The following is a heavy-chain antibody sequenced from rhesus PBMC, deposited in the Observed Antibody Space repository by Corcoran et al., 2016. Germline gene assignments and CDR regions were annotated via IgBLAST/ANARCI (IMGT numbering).Heavy chain of an antibody. Sequence: QVQLQESGPRLVKPSETLSLTCAVSGGSISGYYWSWIRQPPGKGLEWIGNSDGNIAGTTSTPTLTSRGTTSKDPSTTQFSLKLSSVAAADTALYYCARARSWNTRFDVWGPGVLVTVSS. CDR3: ARARSWNTRFDV. D-gene: IGHD2-39*01. CDR2: SDGNIAGT. CDR1: GGSISGYY. V-gene: IGHV4-81*01. J-gene: IGHJ5-1*01.